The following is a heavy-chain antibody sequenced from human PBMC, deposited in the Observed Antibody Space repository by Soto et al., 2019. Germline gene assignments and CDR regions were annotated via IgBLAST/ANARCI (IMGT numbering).Heavy chain of an antibody. D-gene: IGHD4-17*01. CDR3: ARFHTVTEGASSFDY. Sequence: ASVKVSCKASGGTFSSYAISWVRQAPGQGLEWMGGIIPIFGTANYAQKFQGRVTITADESTSTAYMELSSLRSEDTAVYYCARFHTVTEGASSFDYWGQGTLVTVSS. CDR2: IIPIFGTA. CDR1: GGTFSSYA. J-gene: IGHJ4*02. V-gene: IGHV1-69*13.